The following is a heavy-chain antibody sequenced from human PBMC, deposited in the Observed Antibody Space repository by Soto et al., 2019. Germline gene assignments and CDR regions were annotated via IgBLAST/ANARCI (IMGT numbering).Heavy chain of an antibody. Sequence: QVQLVQSGAEVKKPGATVKVSCKASGYIVTSFGINWVRQAPGQGLEWMGCISEYGDSNYSEKLQDRVSLTTDTYANTACMELRRLGSDDTGVYYCASGGGAYDVWGQGTKITVSS. CDR3: ASGGGAYDV. CDR2: ISEYGDS. CDR1: GYIVTSFG. J-gene: IGHJ3*01. V-gene: IGHV1-18*01.